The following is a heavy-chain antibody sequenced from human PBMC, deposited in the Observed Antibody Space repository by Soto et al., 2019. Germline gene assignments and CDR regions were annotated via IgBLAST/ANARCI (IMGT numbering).Heavy chain of an antibody. J-gene: IGHJ6*02. D-gene: IGHD2-15*01. CDR1: GFTLSRYT. CDR3: ARDGYCSGGSCLDGMDV. V-gene: IGHV3-30-3*01. Sequence: GGSLRLSCGVSGFTLSRYTMHWVRQAPGKGLEWVALISSDGSAKNYADSVKGRFTISRDDSLYLQMTSLRGEDTAVYYCARDGYCSGGSCLDGMDVWGQGITVTVSS. CDR2: ISSDGSAK.